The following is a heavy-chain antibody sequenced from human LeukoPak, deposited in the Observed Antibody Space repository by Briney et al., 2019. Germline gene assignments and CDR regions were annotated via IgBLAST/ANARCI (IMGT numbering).Heavy chain of an antibody. V-gene: IGHV3-21*01. CDR1: GFTFSSYS. D-gene: IGHD3-9*01. CDR3: ARDRNNFDWLTY. CDR2: ISGSSSYI. Sequence: GGSLRLSCAASGFTFSSYSMNWVRQAPGKGLEWVSSISGSSSYIYYADSVKGRFTISRDNAKNSLYLQMNSLRAEDTAVYYCARDRNNFDWLTYWGQGTLVTVSS. J-gene: IGHJ4*02.